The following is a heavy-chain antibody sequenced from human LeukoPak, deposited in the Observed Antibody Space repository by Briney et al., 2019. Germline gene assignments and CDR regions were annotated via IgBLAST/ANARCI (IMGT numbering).Heavy chain of an antibody. CDR2: IYYSGIT. J-gene: IGHJ4*02. D-gene: IGHD2-21*01. Sequence: SETLSLTCTVSGGSISSSSYYWGWIRQPPGKGLEWIGSIYYSGITYYNPSLKSRVTISVDTSKNQFSLKLSSVTAADTAVYYCASSVENFGLFGYYFNYWGQGTLVTVSS. CDR3: ASSVENFGLFGYYFNY. V-gene: IGHV4-39*01. CDR1: GGSISSSSYY.